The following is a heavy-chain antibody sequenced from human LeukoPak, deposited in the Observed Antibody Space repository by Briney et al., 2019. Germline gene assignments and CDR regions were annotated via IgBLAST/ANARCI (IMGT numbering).Heavy chain of an antibody. CDR2: IYYSGST. CDR1: GGSISSYY. V-gene: IGHV4-59*12. D-gene: IGHD6-25*01. CDR3: ARASGGAAFDI. Sequence: SETLSLTCTVSGGSISSYYWSWIRQPPGKGLEWIGYIYYSGSTNYNPSLKSRVTISVDTSKNQFSLKLNSVTAADTAVYYCARASGGAAFDIWGQGTMVTVSS. J-gene: IGHJ3*02.